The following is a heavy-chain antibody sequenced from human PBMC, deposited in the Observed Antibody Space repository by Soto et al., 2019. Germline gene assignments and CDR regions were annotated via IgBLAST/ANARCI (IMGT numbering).Heavy chain of an antibody. D-gene: IGHD3-22*01. J-gene: IGHJ4*02. Sequence: GGSLRLSCAASGFTFSSYGMHWVRQAPGKGLEWVAVIWYDGSNKYYADSVKGRFTISRDNSKNTLYLQMNSLRAEDTAVYYCARGYDSSGLSQFDYWGQGTLVTVSS. CDR2: IWYDGSNK. CDR1: GFTFSSYG. CDR3: ARGYDSSGLSQFDY. V-gene: IGHV3-33*01.